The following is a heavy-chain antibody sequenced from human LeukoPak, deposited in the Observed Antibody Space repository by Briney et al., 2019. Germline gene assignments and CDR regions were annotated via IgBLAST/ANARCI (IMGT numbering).Heavy chain of an antibody. CDR2: ISAYSGTT. CDR3: ARLRVINGDLDY. J-gene: IGHJ4*02. V-gene: IGHV1-18*01. CDR1: GYTFISYG. Sequence: ASVNVSCTASGYTFISYGISWVRQAPGQGLEWMGWISAYSGTTKYTHKLRGRVTITTETSTSTAYMELGSLRSDDTAVYYCARLRVINGDLDYWGQGTLVTVSS.